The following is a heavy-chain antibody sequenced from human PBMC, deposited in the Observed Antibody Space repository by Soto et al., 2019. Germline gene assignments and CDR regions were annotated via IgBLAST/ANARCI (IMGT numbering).Heavy chain of an antibody. CDR1: GFTFSNYA. D-gene: IGHD3-16*01. CDR2: FSGSGYST. CDR3: AKDGGAVPAHFDY. Sequence: GGSLRLSCAASGFTFSNYAMSWVRQAPGKGLEWVSTFSGSGYSTYYADSVKGRFTISRDNSKNTLYLQMNSLRAEDTAVYYCAKDGGAVPAHFDYRGQRTPVTVSS. J-gene: IGHJ4*02. V-gene: IGHV3-23*01.